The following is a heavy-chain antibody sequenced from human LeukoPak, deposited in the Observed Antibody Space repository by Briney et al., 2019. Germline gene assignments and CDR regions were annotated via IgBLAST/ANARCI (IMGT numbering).Heavy chain of an antibody. CDR1: GFGFKNYA. CDR3: ATLPYYYDSSGSYYFDY. V-gene: IGHV3-30*04. D-gene: IGHD3-22*01. Sequence: GGSLRLSCAASGFGFKNYAMHWVRQAPGKGLEWVAVISYDGNNKYYSDSVKGRFTISRDNSKNTLSLQMNSLRAEDTAVYYCATLPYYYDSSGSYYFDYWGQGTLVTVSS. CDR2: ISYDGNNK. J-gene: IGHJ4*02.